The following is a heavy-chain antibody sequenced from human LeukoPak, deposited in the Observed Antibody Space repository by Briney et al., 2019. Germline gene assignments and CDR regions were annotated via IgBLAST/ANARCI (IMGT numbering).Heavy chain of an antibody. Sequence: GESLKISCKGSGYSFTTYWIAWVRQMPGKGLEWMGIIYPGDSDTTYSPSFQGQVTISADRSISTTYLQWSSLKASDTAMYYCARLRGGDGYNTYYFDYWGQGTLVTVSS. CDR2: IYPGDSDT. V-gene: IGHV5-51*01. CDR1: GYSFTTYW. J-gene: IGHJ4*02. CDR3: ARLRGGDGYNTYYFDY. D-gene: IGHD5-24*01.